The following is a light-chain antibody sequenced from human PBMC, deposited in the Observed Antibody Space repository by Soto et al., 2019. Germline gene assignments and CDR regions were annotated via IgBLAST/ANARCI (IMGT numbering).Light chain of an antibody. Sequence: QSALTQPPSASGSPGQSVTISCTGTSSDVGGYNYVSWYQQHPGKAPKLMIYEVSKRPLGVPDRFSGSKSGNTASLTVSGLQAEDEADYYCSSYAGSINWVFGGGTKLTVL. CDR3: SSYAGSINWV. V-gene: IGLV2-8*01. CDR1: SSDVGGYNY. J-gene: IGLJ3*02. CDR2: EVS.